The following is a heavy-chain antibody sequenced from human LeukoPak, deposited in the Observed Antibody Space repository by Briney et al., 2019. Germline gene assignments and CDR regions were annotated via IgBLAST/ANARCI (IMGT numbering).Heavy chain of an antibody. CDR3: ASTSSGYSYGYGYYYYMDV. Sequence: SVKVSCKASGGTFSSYAISWVRQAPGQGLEWMGRIIPIFGTANYAQKFQGRVMITTDESTSTAYMELSSLRSEDTAVYYCASTSSGYSYGYGYYYYMDVRGKGTTVTVSS. D-gene: IGHD5-18*01. CDR2: IIPIFGTA. J-gene: IGHJ6*03. CDR1: GGTFSSYA. V-gene: IGHV1-69*05.